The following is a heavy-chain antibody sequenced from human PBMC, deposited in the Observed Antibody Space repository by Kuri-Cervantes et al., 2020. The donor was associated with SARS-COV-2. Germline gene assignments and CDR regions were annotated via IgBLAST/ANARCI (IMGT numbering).Heavy chain of an antibody. Sequence: GSLRLSCVVSGDSISSGYYWGWIRQPPGKGLEWIGSIYHSGSTYYNPSLKSRVTISVDTSKNQFSLKLSSVTAADTAVYYCARDFSGRLTGDHYYYYYMDVWGKGTTVTVSS. D-gene: IGHD7-27*01. CDR3: ARDFSGRLTGDHYYYYYMDV. CDR1: GDSISSGYY. J-gene: IGHJ6*03. CDR2: IYHSGST. V-gene: IGHV4-38-2*02.